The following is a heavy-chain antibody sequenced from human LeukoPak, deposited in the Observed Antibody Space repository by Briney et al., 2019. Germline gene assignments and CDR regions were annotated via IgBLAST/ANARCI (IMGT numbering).Heavy chain of an antibody. D-gene: IGHD3-3*01. CDR1: GGSISSSSYY. CDR2: IYYSGST. Sequence: SETLSLTCTVSGGSISSSSYYWGWIRQPPGKGLEWIGSIYYSGSTYYNPSLKSRVTISVDTSKNQFSLKLSSVTAADTAVYYCARLKRVTIFGGYYYGMDVWGQGTTVTVSS. CDR3: ARLKRVTIFGGYYYGMDV. V-gene: IGHV4-39*01. J-gene: IGHJ6*02.